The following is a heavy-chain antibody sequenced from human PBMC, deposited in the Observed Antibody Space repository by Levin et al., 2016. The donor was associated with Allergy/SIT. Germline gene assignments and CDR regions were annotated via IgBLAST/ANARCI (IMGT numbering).Heavy chain of an antibody. CDR3: ARITINNWFDP. CDR2: IIPVFETT. J-gene: IGHJ5*02. D-gene: IGHD3-10*01. V-gene: IGHV1-69*13. CDR1: GDTFSNYN. Sequence: SVKVSCKASGDTFSNYNFCWVRQAPGQGLEWMGEIIPVFETTNYAQKFQGRVTISADDSTNTVFMELSSLRSEDTAVYYCARITINNWFDPWGQGTLVTVSS.